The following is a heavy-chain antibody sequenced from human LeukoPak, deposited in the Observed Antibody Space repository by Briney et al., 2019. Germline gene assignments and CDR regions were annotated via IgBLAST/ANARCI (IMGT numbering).Heavy chain of an antibody. CDR2: IHYSGST. J-gene: IGHJ4*02. CDR1: GGSIISYY. D-gene: IGHD5-24*01. V-gene: IGHV4-59*01. Sequence: SETLSLTCTVSGGSIISYYWSWIRQPPGKGLEWIGYIHYSGSTKYNPSLKSRVTISVDTSNNHFSLKLSSVTAADTAVYFCARVHPDGYSAYWGQGILVTVPS. CDR3: ARVHPDGYSAY.